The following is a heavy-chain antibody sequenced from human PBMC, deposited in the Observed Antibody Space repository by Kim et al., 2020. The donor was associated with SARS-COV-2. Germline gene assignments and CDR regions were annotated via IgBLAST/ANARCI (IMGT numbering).Heavy chain of an antibody. D-gene: IGHD2-2*01. CDR3: AKIHCGASSCSRADQ. J-gene: IGHJ4*02. V-gene: IGHV3-23*01. CDR1: GFTFSNFD. CDR2: ISSGGT. Sequence: GGSLRLSCAVSGFTFSNFDMGWVRRAPGKGLEWVSAISSGGTYYAGSGEGRVTISRDNSENTLYLHMNNLRADDTAVYHCAKIHCGASSCSRADQWGQG.